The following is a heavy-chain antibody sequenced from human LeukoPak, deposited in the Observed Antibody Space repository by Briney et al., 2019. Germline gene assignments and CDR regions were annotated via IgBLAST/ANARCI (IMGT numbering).Heavy chain of an antibody. CDR1: GGSFSGYY. V-gene: IGHV4-34*01. D-gene: IGHD6-19*01. J-gene: IGHJ2*01. CDR3: ARHGWHAWYFDL. Sequence: PSETLSLTCAVYGGSFSGYYWSWIRQPPGKGLEWIGEINHSGSTNYNPSLKSRVTISIDTSKNQFSLKLSSVTAADTAVYYCARHGWHAWYFDLWGRGTLVTVSS. CDR2: INHSGST.